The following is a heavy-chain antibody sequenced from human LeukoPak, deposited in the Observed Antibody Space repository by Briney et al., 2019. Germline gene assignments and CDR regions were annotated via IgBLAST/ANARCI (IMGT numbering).Heavy chain of an antibody. Sequence: SETLSLTCTVCVYSISSLDWTWIRQSPGKGLEGIGYISTGGGTSYNPSLTRRATISPDTSKSQFSLTLTYVTAADTAVYYCTRHGGTLDPWGQGTLVTVSS. D-gene: IGHD2/OR15-2a*01. V-gene: IGHV4-4*09. J-gene: IGHJ5*02. CDR1: VYSISSLD. CDR3: TRHGGTLDP. CDR2: ISTGGGT.